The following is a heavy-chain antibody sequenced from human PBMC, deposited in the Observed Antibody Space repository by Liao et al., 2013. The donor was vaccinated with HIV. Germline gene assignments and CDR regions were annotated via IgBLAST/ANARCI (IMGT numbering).Heavy chain of an antibody. CDR3: ARAGVVAAAGTWAGRSYWYFDL. D-gene: IGHD6-13*01. CDR2: IYTSGST. CDR1: GGSISSGSYY. V-gene: IGHV4-61*02. J-gene: IGHJ2*01. Sequence: QVQLQESGPGLVKPSQTLSLTCTVSGGSISSGSYYWSWIRQPAGKGLEWIGRIYTSGSTNYNPSLKSRVTISVDTSKNQFSLKLSSVTAADTAVYYCARAGVVAAAGTWAGRSYWYFDLWGRGTLVTVSS.